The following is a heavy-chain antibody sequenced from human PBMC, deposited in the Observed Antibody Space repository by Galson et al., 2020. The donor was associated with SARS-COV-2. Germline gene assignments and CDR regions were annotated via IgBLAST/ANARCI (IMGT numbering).Heavy chain of an antibody. CDR3: ARANGYYDSSGYYYYYYGMDV. V-gene: IGHV4-30-4*01. CDR1: GGSISSGDYY. Sequence: SETLSLTCTVSGGSISSGDYYWSRIRQPPGKGLEWIGYIYYSGSTYYNPSLKSRVTISVDTSKNQFSLKPSSVTAADTAVYYCARANGYYDSSGYYYYYYGMDVWGQGTTVTVSS. CDR2: IYYSGST. D-gene: IGHD3-22*01. J-gene: IGHJ6*02.